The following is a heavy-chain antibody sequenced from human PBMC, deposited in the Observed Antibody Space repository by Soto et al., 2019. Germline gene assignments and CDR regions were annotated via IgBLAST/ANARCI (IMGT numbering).Heavy chain of an antibody. CDR2: IIPLSTTA. CDR3: AITPGGSHHALYFMDI. Sequence: VQSGPEVKKPGSSVRVSCKASGGSFPDFAVSWVRQAPGKGLEWMGGIIPLSTTANYAQRFQARVTITADVSTNTAYTDVTSLTYDDTAVYYCAITPGGSHHALYFMDIWGQGTTVTVSS. J-gene: IGHJ6*02. D-gene: IGHD1-26*01. V-gene: IGHV1-69*01. CDR1: GGSFPDFA.